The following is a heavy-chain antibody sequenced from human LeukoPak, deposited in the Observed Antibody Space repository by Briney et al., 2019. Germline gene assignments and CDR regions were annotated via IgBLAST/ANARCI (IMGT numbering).Heavy chain of an antibody. J-gene: IGHJ4*02. V-gene: IGHV3-23*01. CDR2: ISGSGGNT. Sequence: PGGSLRLSCAASGFTFSSYAMSWVRQAPGKGLEWVSAISGSGGNTYYADSVKGRFTISRDNSKNTLYLQMSSLRAEDTAVYYCAKETASYCRGGSCYRVGFDCWGQGTLVTVSS. CDR3: AKETASYCRGGSCYRVGFDC. CDR1: GFTFSSYA. D-gene: IGHD2-15*01.